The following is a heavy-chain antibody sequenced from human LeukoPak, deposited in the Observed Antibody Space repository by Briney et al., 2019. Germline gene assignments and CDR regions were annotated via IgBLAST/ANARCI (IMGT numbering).Heavy chain of an antibody. J-gene: IGHJ5*02. Sequence: GGSLRLYCAASGFTFSSYWMSWVRQAPGKGLEWVANMKQDGSEKYYVDSVKGRFTISRDNAKNSLYLQMNSLRAEDTAVYYCARDFPGYCSSTSCPLGPWGQGTLVTVSS. CDR1: GFTFSSYW. D-gene: IGHD2-2*03. CDR2: MKQDGSEK. V-gene: IGHV3-7*01. CDR3: ARDFPGYCSSTSCPLGP.